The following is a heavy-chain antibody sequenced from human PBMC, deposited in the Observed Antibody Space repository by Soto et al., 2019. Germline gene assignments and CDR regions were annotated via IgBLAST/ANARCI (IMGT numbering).Heavy chain of an antibody. D-gene: IGHD5-18*01. CDR2: ISYDGSNK. J-gene: IGHJ3*02. CDR1: GFTFSSYA. Sequence: SGGSLRLSCAASGFTFSSYAMHWVRQAPGKGLEWVAVISYDGSNKYYADSVKGRFTISRDNSKNTLYLQMNSLRAKDTAVYYCARDPRYSYGLDAFDIWGQGTMVTVSS. V-gene: IGHV3-30-3*01. CDR3: ARDPRYSYGLDAFDI.